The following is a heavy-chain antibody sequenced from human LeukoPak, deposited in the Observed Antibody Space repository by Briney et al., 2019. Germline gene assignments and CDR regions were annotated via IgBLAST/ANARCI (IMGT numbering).Heavy chain of an antibody. CDR1: GFTFSSYS. V-gene: IGHV3-48*02. CDR2: ISSSSSTI. D-gene: IGHD3-10*01. CDR3: ARDLYDTMVRGVVTGA. J-gene: IGHJ5*02. Sequence: GGSLRLSCAASGFTFSSYSMNWVRQAPGKGLEWVSYISSSSSTIYYADSVKGRFTISRDNAKNSLYLQMNSLRDEDTAVYYCARDLYDTMVRGVVTGAWGQGTPVTVSS.